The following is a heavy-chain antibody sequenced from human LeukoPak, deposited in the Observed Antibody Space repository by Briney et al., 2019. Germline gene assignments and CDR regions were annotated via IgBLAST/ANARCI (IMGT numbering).Heavy chain of an antibody. Sequence: PGGSLRLSCAASGFTFSSYSMNWVRQAPGKGLEWVAVISYDGSNKYYADSVKGRFTISRDNSKNTLYLQMNSLRAEDTAVYYCAKVPSGDYWGQGTLVTVSS. CDR3: AKVPSGDY. D-gene: IGHD6-6*01. J-gene: IGHJ4*02. V-gene: IGHV3-30*18. CDR1: GFTFSSYS. CDR2: ISYDGSNK.